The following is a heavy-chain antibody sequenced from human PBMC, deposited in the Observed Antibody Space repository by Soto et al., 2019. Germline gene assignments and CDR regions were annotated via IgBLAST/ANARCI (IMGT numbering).Heavy chain of an antibody. V-gene: IGHV4-34*01. Sequence: PSETLSLTCAVYGGSFSGYYWSWIRQPPGKGLEWIGEINHSGSTNYNPSLKSRVTISVDTSKNQFSLKLSSVTAADTAVYYCACGLDYDILTGYQRDDAFDIWGQGTMVTVSS. D-gene: IGHD3-9*01. CDR1: GGSFSGYY. J-gene: IGHJ3*02. CDR2: INHSGST. CDR3: ACGLDYDILTGYQRDDAFDI.